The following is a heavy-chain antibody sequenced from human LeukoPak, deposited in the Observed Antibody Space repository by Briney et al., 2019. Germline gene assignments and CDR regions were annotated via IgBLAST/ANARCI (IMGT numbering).Heavy chain of an antibody. Sequence: SETLSLTCTVSGGSISSYYWSWIRQPPGKGLEWIGYIYYSGSTNYNPSLKSRVTISVDTSKNQFSLKLSSVTAADTAVYYCARGHSSSWYYYYYYYMDVWGKGTTVTVSS. CDR3: ARGHSSSWYYYYYYYMDV. V-gene: IGHV4-59*01. CDR2: IYYSGST. J-gene: IGHJ6*03. D-gene: IGHD6-13*01. CDR1: GGSISSYY.